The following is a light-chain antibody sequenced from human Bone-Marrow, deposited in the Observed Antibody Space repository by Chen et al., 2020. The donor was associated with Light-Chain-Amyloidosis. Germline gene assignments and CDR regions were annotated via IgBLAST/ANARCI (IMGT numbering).Light chain of an antibody. CDR1: DLPTKY. CDR3: QSADSSGTYEVI. J-gene: IGLJ2*01. V-gene: IGLV3-25*03. Sequence: SYELTQPPSVSVSPGQTARITCSGDDLPTKYAYWYQQKPGQAPVLVIHRDTERPSGISERFSGSSSGTTATLTIGGVQAEDEADYHCQSADSSGTYEVIFGGVTKLTVL. CDR2: RDT.